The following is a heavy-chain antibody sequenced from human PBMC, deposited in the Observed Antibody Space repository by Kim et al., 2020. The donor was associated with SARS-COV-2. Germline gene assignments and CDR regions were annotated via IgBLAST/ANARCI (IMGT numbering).Heavy chain of an antibody. CDR1: GFTFSSYS. Sequence: GGSLRLSCAASGFTFSSYSMNWVRQAPGKGLEWVSYISSSSSTIYYADSVKGRFTISRDNAKNSLYLQMNSLRDEDTAVYYCARETGLGLWQWRVQGFDYGGQRTLVTVSS. CDR3: ARETGLGLWQWRVQGFDY. J-gene: IGHJ4*02. CDR2: ISSSSSTI. V-gene: IGHV3-48*02. D-gene: IGHD6-19*01.